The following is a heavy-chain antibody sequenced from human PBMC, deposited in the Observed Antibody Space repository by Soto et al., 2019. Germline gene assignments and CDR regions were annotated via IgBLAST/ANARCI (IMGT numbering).Heavy chain of an antibody. CDR1: GFTFSGYA. Sequence: GGSLRLSCAASGFTFSGYAMSWVRQAPGKGLEWVSAISGSGGSTYYADSVKGRFTISRDNSKNTLCLQMNSLRAEDTAVYYCAKVDYDFWSGYLDYWGQGTLVTVSS. J-gene: IGHJ4*02. CDR3: AKVDYDFWSGYLDY. V-gene: IGHV3-23*01. D-gene: IGHD3-3*01. CDR2: ISGSGGST.